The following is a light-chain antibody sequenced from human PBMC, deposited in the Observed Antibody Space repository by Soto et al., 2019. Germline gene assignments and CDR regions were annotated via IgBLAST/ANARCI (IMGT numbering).Light chain of an antibody. CDR1: QSVGNDF. Sequence: EIVLTQSPGILSLSPGERATLSCRASQSVGNDFLAWYQQKPGQAPRLLIYGASTGATDVPDRFSGSGSGADFTLTISRLEPEDFAVYYCQQYGSSPPRTFGQGTKVDIK. J-gene: IGKJ1*01. CDR3: QQYGSSPPRT. CDR2: GAS. V-gene: IGKV3-20*01.